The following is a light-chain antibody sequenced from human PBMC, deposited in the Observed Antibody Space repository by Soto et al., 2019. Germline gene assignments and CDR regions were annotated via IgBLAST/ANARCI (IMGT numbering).Light chain of an antibody. CDR1: QSISSSF. CDR2: GAS. J-gene: IGKJ1*01. CDR3: QQCGSSPET. Sequence: EMMLTQSPGTLSLSPGQRATLSFSASQSISSSFLAWYQQKPGQAPRLLIYGASSRATGIPDRFSGSGSGTDFTLTISRLQPEDFAVYYCQQCGSSPETFGQGTKVDIK. V-gene: IGKV3-20*01.